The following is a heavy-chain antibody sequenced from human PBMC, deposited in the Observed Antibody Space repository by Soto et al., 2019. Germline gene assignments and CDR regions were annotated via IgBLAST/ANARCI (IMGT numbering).Heavy chain of an antibody. Sequence: SETLSLTCTVSGGSISSYYWSWIRQPPGKGLEWIGYIYYSGSTNYNPSLKSRVTISVDTSKNQFSLKLSSVTAADTAGYYCAGATFYFYSSSWYFDYWGQGTLVTVSS. J-gene: IGHJ4*02. CDR1: GGSISSYY. V-gene: IGHV4-59*01. D-gene: IGHD6-6*01. CDR3: AGATFYFYSSSWYFDY. CDR2: IYYSGST.